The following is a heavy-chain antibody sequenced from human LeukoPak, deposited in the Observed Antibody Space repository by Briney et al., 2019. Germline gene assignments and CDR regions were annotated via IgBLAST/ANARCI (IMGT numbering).Heavy chain of an antibody. D-gene: IGHD6-19*01. Sequence: GGSPRLSCAASGFTFSNYAMSWVRQAPGKGLEWVSTIVGSGDTTYYADSVKGRFTISRDNSKSTLFLQMNSLRAEDTAVYYCAKRHTSGWFYFDYWGQGTLVTVSA. CDR3: AKRHTSGWFYFDY. V-gene: IGHV3-23*01. J-gene: IGHJ4*02. CDR1: GFTFSNYA. CDR2: IVGSGDTT.